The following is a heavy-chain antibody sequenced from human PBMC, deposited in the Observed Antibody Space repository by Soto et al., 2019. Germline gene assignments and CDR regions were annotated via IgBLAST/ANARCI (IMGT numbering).Heavy chain of an antibody. V-gene: IGHV4-4*02. Sequence: QVQLQESGPGLVKPSGTLSLTCAVSSGSISSSNWWSWVRQPPGKGLEWIGEIYHSGSTNYNPSLKRRVTISVDKSKNQFSLKLSSVTAADTAVYYCARGYGTVPRVDGAFDIWGQGTMVTVSS. CDR1: SGSISSSNW. CDR2: IYHSGST. D-gene: IGHD4-17*01. CDR3: ARGYGTVPRVDGAFDI. J-gene: IGHJ3*02.